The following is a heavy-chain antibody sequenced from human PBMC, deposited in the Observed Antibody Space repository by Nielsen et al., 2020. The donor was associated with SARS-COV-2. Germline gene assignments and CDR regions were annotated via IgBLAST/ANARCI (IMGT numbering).Heavy chain of an antibody. CDR3: STVGVAAVGTYYYYYGMDV. D-gene: IGHD6-13*01. Sequence: GGSLRLSCVASGFTFRNAWMTWVRQAPGKGLEWVGRIKDKTDGETTVYAAPVQGRFTISRDDSEMTLYLQMDSLEIEDTGVYYCSTVGVAAVGTYYYYYGMDVWGQGTTVAVSS. CDR1: GFTFRNAW. V-gene: IGHV3-15*01. CDR2: IKDKTDGETT. J-gene: IGHJ6*02.